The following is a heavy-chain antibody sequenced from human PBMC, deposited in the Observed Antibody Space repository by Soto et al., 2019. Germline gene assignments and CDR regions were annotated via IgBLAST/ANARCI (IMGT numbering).Heavy chain of an antibody. D-gene: IGHD2-21*01. Sequence: GGSLRLSCAASGFTFSSYAMSWVRQAPGKGLEWVSAISGSGGSTYYADSVKGRFTISRDNSKNTLYLQMNSLRAEDTAVYYCAKVLAYCCGDCYSAFDYWGQGTLVTVSS. CDR1: GFTFSSYA. V-gene: IGHV3-23*01. CDR3: AKVLAYCCGDCYSAFDY. CDR2: ISGSGGST. J-gene: IGHJ4*02.